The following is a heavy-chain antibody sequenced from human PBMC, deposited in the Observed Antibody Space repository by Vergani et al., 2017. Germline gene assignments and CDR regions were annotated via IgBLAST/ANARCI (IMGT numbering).Heavy chain of an antibody. J-gene: IGHJ6*02. CDR2: INSDGSST. D-gene: IGHD6-13*01. CDR1: GFTFSSYW. V-gene: IGHV3-74*01. Sequence: EVQLVESGGGLVQPGGSLRLSCAASGFTFSSYWMHWVRQAPGKGLVWVSRINSDGSSTSYADSVKRRFTISRDNAKNTLYLQMNSLRAEDTAVYYCARGMQQLVSYYYYYGMDVWGQGTTVTVSS. CDR3: ARGMQQLVSYYYYYGMDV.